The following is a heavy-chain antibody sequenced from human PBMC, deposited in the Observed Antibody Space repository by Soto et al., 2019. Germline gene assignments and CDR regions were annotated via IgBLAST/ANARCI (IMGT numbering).Heavy chain of an antibody. J-gene: IGHJ5*02. Sequence: QVQLQESGPGLVKPSQTLFLTCTVSGRSISSGDFYWSWIRQDPGKGLEWIGYISYNGNTYYNPSLKSRVTISVDTSKNQVSLKMTSVTAADTAVYYCARDGPYGSGSYRTFDPWGQGTLVTVSS. V-gene: IGHV4-31*03. CDR1: GRSISSGDFY. CDR2: ISYNGNT. D-gene: IGHD3-10*01. CDR3: ARDGPYGSGSYRTFDP.